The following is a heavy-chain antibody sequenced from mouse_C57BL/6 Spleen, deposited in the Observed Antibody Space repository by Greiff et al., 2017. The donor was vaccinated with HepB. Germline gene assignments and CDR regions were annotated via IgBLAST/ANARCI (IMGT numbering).Heavy chain of an antibody. CDR1: GYAFSSSW. Sequence: QVQLKESGPELVKPGASVKISCKASGYAFSSSWMNWVKQRPGKGLEWIGRIYPGDGDTNYNGKFKGKATLTADKSSSTAYMQLSSLTSEDSAVYFCARRGWDYWGQGTTLTVSS. CDR3: ARRGWDY. V-gene: IGHV1-82*01. J-gene: IGHJ2*01. CDR2: IYPGDGDT.